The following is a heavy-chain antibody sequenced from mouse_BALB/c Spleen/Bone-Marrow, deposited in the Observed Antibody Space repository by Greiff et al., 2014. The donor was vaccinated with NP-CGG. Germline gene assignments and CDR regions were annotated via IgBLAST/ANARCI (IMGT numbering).Heavy chain of an antibody. Sequence: VQLKQSGAELVKPGASVKLSCTASGFNIKDTYMHWVKQRPEQGLEWIGRIDPANGNTKYDPKFQGKATITADTSSNTAYLQLSSLTSEDTAVYYCASYYYGRYFDDWGAGTTVTVSS. CDR3: ASYYYGRYFDD. V-gene: IGHV14-3*02. CDR1: GFNIKDTY. J-gene: IGHJ1*01. D-gene: IGHD1-1*01. CDR2: IDPANGNT.